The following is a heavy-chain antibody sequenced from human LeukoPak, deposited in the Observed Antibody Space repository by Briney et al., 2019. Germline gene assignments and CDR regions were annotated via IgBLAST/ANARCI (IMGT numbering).Heavy chain of an antibody. CDR1: GGSFSAYY. V-gene: IGHV4-34*01. CDR3: ARHNYDSSSYYSRPYYFDY. J-gene: IGHJ4*02. Sequence: SETLSLTCAVYGGSFSAYYWSWIRQPPGKGLEWIGEINHGGSANYNPSLKSRVTISVDTSKNQFSLKLSSVTAADTAVYYCARHNYDSSSYYSRPYYFDYWGQGTLVTVSS. D-gene: IGHD3-22*01. CDR2: INHGGSA.